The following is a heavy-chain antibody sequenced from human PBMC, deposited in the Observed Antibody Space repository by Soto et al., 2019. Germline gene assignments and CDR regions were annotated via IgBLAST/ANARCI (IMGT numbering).Heavy chain of an antibody. V-gene: IGHV3-33*01. CDR2: IWYDGSNK. CDR3: ARGRGIAAAGPPGY. J-gene: IGHJ4*02. D-gene: IGHD6-13*01. CDR1: GFTFSSYG. Sequence: PGGSLRLSCAASGFTFSSYGMHWVRQAPGKGLEWVAVIWYDGSNKYYADSVKGRFTISRDNSKNTLYLQMNSLRAEDTAVYYCARGRGIAAAGPPGYWGQGTLVTVSS.